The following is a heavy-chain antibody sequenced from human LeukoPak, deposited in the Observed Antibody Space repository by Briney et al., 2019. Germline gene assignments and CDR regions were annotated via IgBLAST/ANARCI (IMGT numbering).Heavy chain of an antibody. V-gene: IGHV4-31*03. CDR1: GGSIISGGYY. CDR2: IYYSGST. J-gene: IGHJ4*02. D-gene: IGHD3-9*01. CDR3: KQKTAYDILTGSLFDY. Sequence: PSETLSLTCTVSGGSIISGGYYCSCIRQPPGKGLKWIGYIYYSGSTYYNPSLKSRVTISVDTSKNQFSLKLSSVTAADTAVFFFKQKTAYDILTGSLFDYWGQGTLVTVSS.